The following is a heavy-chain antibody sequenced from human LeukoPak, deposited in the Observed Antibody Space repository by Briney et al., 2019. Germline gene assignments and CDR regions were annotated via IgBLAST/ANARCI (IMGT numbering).Heavy chain of an antibody. Sequence: GGSLRLSCAASGFTFSTYGMNWVRQAPGKGLEWVSYISSSSSTIYYADSVKGRFTISRDNAKNSLYLQMNSLRAEDTAVYYCARGSTYYDSSGQVPFDYWGQGTLVTVSS. CDR3: ARGSTYYDSSGQVPFDY. V-gene: IGHV3-48*01. CDR1: GFTFSTYG. D-gene: IGHD3-22*01. J-gene: IGHJ4*02. CDR2: ISSSSSTI.